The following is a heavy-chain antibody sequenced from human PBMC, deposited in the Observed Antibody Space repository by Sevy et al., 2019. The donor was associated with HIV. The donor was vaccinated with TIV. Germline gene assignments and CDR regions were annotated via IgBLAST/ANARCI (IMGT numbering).Heavy chain of an antibody. CDR3: GSQLTTAAFDI. J-gene: IGHJ3*02. CDR1: GYSFTSYW. CDR2: IYPGDSDT. Sequence: GETLKISCKGSGYSFTSYWIGWVRQMPGKGLEWMGIIYPGDSDTRYSPSFQGQVTISADKSISTAYLQWSSLKASDTAMYYCGSQLTTAAFDIWGQGTMVTVSS. D-gene: IGHD4-17*01. V-gene: IGHV5-51*01.